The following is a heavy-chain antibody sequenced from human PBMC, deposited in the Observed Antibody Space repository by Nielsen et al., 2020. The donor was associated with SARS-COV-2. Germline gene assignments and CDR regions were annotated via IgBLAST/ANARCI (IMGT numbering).Heavy chain of an antibody. CDR1: GFTFSSYG. Sequence: GESLKISCAASGFTFSSYGMHWVRQAPGKGLEWVAVIWYDGSNKYYADSVKGRFTIPRDNSKNTLYLQMNSLRAEDTAVYYCARGDWLLLFGMDVWGQGTTVTVSS. CDR3: ARGDWLLLFGMDV. V-gene: IGHV3-33*01. J-gene: IGHJ6*02. CDR2: IWYDGSNK. D-gene: IGHD3-9*01.